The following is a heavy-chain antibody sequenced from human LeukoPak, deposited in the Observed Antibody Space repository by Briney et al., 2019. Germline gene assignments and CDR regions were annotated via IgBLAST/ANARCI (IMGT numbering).Heavy chain of an antibody. V-gene: IGHV4-59*01. CDR3: AREGIVVVGTDWFDP. J-gene: IGHJ5*02. Sequence: SETLSLTCTVSGGSISGYYWSWIRQPPGKGLEWIGYIYYSGSTNYNPSLKSRVTISVDTSKNQFSLKLSSVTAADTAVYYCAREGIVVVGTDWFDPWGQGTLVTVSS. CDR1: GGSISGYY. D-gene: IGHD6-13*01. CDR2: IYYSGST.